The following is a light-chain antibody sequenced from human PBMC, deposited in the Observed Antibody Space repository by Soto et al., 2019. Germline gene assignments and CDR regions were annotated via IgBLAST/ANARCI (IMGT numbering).Light chain of an antibody. CDR1: QSVTRN. Sequence: EIVLTQSPVILSVSPGESATLSCRASQSVTRNLAWYQQIPGQAPRLLVYHASVRATGIPARFSGSGSGTEFSLTISNLQSEDFAVYFCQQYNAWPPITFGQGKRLEIK. CDR3: QQYNAWPPIT. CDR2: HAS. V-gene: IGKV3-15*01. J-gene: IGKJ5*01.